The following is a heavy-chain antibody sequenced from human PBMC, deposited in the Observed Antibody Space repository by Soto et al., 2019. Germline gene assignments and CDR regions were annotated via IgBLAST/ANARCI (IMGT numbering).Heavy chain of an antibody. CDR2: IGTAGDT. J-gene: IGHJ6*02. CDR3: ARGYGITMVRGVMSMDV. D-gene: IGHD3-10*01. Sequence: GGSLRLSCAASGFTFSSYYMHWVRQATGKGLEWVSAIGTAGDTYYPGSVKGRFTISRENAKNSLYLQMNSLRAGDTAVYYCARGYGITMVRGVMSMDVFGRGTTVTVSS. V-gene: IGHV3-13*01. CDR1: GFTFSSYY.